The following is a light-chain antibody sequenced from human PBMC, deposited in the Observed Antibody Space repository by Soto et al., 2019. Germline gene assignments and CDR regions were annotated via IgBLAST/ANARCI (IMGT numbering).Light chain of an antibody. CDR1: SSDVGGYNY. CDR3: SSYTSNSTYVV. CDR2: DVS. J-gene: IGLJ2*01. Sequence: QSALTQPASVSGSPGQSITISCTGTSSDVGGYNYVSWYQQHPVNAPKLMIYDVSNRPSGVSNRFSGSKSGNTASLTISGLQAEDEADYYCSSYTSNSTYVVFGGGTKLTVL. V-gene: IGLV2-14*01.